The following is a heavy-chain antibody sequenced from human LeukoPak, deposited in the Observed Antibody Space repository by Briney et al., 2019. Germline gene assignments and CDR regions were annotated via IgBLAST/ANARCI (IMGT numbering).Heavy chain of an antibody. D-gene: IGHD2-21*02. Sequence: GGSLRLSCAASGFTVSSNYMSWVRQAPGKGLEWVSSITRSSSHKYYADSVKCRFTISRDNAKNSLYLQMNSLRAEDTAVYYCVRACGGDCYLGDYWGQGTLVTVSS. CDR2: ITRSSSHK. CDR1: GFTVSSNY. V-gene: IGHV3-21*01. CDR3: VRACGGDCYLGDY. J-gene: IGHJ4*02.